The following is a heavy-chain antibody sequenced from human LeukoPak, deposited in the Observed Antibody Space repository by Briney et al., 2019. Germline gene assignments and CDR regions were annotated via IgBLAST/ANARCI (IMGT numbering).Heavy chain of an antibody. Sequence: PGGSLRLSCAASGFTFGTYSMSWVRQAPGKGLEWVSGISGSGGQTFYADSVKGRFTISRDNSNSFLFLHMDSLRAEDTALYYCAKDMKPDGLWDADYWGQGTLVTVSS. CDR3: AKDMKPDGLWDADY. V-gene: IGHV3-23*01. J-gene: IGHJ4*02. D-gene: IGHD1-14*01. CDR1: GFTFGTYS. CDR2: ISGSGGQT.